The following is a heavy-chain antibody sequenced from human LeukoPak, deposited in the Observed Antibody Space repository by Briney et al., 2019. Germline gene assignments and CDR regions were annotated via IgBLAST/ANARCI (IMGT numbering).Heavy chain of an antibody. CDR2: ISGSGGST. Sequence: GGSMRLSCAASGFTFSSYAMSWVRQAPGKGLEWVSAISGSGGSTYYADSVKGRFTISRDNSKNTLYLQMNSLRAEDTAVYYCARNENSGWGYFDYWGQGTLVTVSS. CDR3: ARNENSGWGYFDY. D-gene: IGHD5-12*01. J-gene: IGHJ4*02. V-gene: IGHV3-23*01. CDR1: GFTFSSYA.